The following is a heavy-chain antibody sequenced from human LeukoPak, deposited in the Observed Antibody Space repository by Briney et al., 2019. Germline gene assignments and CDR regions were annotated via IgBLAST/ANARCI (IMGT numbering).Heavy chain of an antibody. J-gene: IGHJ2*01. CDR3: ASRNDYSNYGTPRDWYFDL. CDR2: IIPIFGTA. Sequence: ASVKVSCKASGGTFSSYAMSWVRQAPGQGLEWMGRIIPIFGTANYAQKFQGRVTITTDESTSTAYMELSSLRSEDTAVYYCASRNDYSNYGTPRDWYFDLWGRGTLVTVSS. CDR1: GGTFSSYA. V-gene: IGHV1-69*05. D-gene: IGHD4-11*01.